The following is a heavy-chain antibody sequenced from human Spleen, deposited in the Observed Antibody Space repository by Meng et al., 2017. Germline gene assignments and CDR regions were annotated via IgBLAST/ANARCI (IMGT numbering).Heavy chain of an antibody. Sequence: GESLKISCAASEFTFTNAWMSWVRRAPGKGLEWVSGITGGGDETHYADAVKGRFTISRDNSQNTLYLQMNRLRVEDTAVYFCARVNWYSSQNHDNWGQGTQVTVSS. CDR1: EFTFTNAW. V-gene: IGHV3-23*01. CDR2: ITGGGDET. CDR3: ARVNWYSSQNHDN. J-gene: IGHJ4*02. D-gene: IGHD1-26*01.